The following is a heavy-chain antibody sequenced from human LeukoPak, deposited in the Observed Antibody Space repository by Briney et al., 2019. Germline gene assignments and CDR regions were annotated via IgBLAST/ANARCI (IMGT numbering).Heavy chain of an antibody. CDR2: IYHSGST. CDR3: ARDGMGAYCGGDCYSGYFDY. V-gene: IGHV4-38-2*02. CDR1: GYSISSGYY. Sequence: SETLSLTCTVSGYSISSGYYWGWIRQPPGKGLEWIGSIYHSGSTYYNPSLKSRVTISVDTSKNQFSLKLSSVTAADTAVYYCARDGMGAYCGGDCYSGYFDYWGQGTLVTVSS. J-gene: IGHJ4*02. D-gene: IGHD2-21*02.